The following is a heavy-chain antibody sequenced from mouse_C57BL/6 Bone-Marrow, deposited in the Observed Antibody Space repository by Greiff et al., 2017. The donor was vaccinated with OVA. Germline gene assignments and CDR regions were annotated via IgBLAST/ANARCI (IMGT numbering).Heavy chain of an antibody. Sequence: EVKLMESGPGMVKPSQSLSLTCTVTGYSITSGYDWHWIRHFPGNKLEWMGYISYSGSTNYNPSLKSRISITHDTSKNHFFLKLNSVTTKDTATYYCARGVTTVVAPYFDYWGQGTTLTVSS. CDR3: ARGVTTVVAPYFDY. CDR2: ISYSGST. D-gene: IGHD1-1*01. V-gene: IGHV3-1*01. J-gene: IGHJ2*01. CDR1: GYSITSGYD.